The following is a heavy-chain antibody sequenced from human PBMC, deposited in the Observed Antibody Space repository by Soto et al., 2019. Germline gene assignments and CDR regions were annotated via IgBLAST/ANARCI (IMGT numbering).Heavy chain of an antibody. D-gene: IGHD1-1*01. V-gene: IGHV3-30-3*01. Sequence: GGSLRLSCAASGFTFDTFAIHWVRQTPGKVLEWVALISYDGYNTYYADSVKGRFTISRDNSKNTLYLQMTSLRPDDTGVYYCARVNPGKNIYYYCGLDVWGQVTSVTVCS. CDR3: ARVNPGKNIYYYCGLDV. CDR2: ISYDGYNT. J-gene: IGHJ6*02. CDR1: GFTFDTFA.